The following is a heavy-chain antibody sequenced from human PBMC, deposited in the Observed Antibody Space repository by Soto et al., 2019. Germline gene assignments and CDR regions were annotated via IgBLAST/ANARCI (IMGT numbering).Heavy chain of an antibody. Sequence: GGSLRLSCAASGFTFSSYWMSWVRQAPGKGLEWVANIKQDGSEKYYVDSVKGRFTISRDNAKNSLYLQMNSLRAEDTAVYYCARVVYYDRSAYGLWGQGTMVTVSS. CDR1: GFTFSSYW. D-gene: IGHD3-22*01. J-gene: IGHJ3*01. CDR3: ARVVYYDRSAYGL. V-gene: IGHV3-7*01. CDR2: IKQDGSEK.